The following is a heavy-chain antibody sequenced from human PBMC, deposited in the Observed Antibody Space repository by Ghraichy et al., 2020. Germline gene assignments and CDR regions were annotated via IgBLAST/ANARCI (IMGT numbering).Heavy chain of an antibody. CDR2: INHSGST. CDR3: ARGPTLAAGGTWYFDL. CDR1: SGSFSGYY. D-gene: IGHD6-13*01. J-gene: IGHJ2*01. V-gene: IGHV4-34*01. Sequence: SETLSLTCAVYSGSFSGYYWSWIRQPPGKGLEWIGEINHSGSTDYNPSLKSRVTISVDTSKNEFSLKLSSVTAADTAVYYCARGPTLAAGGTWYFDLWGRGTLVTVSS.